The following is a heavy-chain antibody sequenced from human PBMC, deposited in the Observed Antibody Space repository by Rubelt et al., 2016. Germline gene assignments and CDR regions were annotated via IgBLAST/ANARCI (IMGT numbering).Heavy chain of an antibody. Sequence: QVQLQESGPGLVKPSETLSLTCTVSGGSISSYYWSWIRQPPGKGLEWIGYIYYSGSTNYNPSLKSRVTISVDTSKNQFSLKLSSVTAADTAVYYCAGGPSLDTVTTWYYYGMDVWGQGTTVTVSS. CDR1: GGSISSYY. V-gene: IGHV4-59*01. CDR2: IYYSGST. D-gene: IGHD4-17*01. J-gene: IGHJ6*02. CDR3: AGGPSLDTVTTWYYYGMDV.